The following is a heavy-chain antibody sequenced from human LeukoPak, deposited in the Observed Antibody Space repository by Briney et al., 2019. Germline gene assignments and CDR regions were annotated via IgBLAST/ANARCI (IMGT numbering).Heavy chain of an antibody. CDR2: IYYSGST. J-gene: IGHJ6*03. D-gene: IGHD2-8*02. Sequence: SETLSLTCTVSGGSISSYYWSWIRQPPGKGLEWIGYIYYSGSTNYNPSLESRVTISVDTSKNQFSLKLSSVTAADTAVYYCARVNRVRVPGGAGYYYYMEVWGKGTTVTVSS. V-gene: IGHV4-59*01. CDR3: ARVNRVRVPGGAGYYYYMEV. CDR1: GGSISSYY.